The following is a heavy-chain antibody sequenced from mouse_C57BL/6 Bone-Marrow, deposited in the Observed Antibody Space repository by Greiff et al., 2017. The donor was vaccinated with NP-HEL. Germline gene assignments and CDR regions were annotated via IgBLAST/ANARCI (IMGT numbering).Heavy chain of an antibody. V-gene: IGHV1-69*01. J-gene: IGHJ1*03. CDR3: ARSPDPYGSSYDWYFDV. CDR2: IDPSDSYT. D-gene: IGHD1-1*01. Sequence: QVQLQQSGAELVMPGASVKLSCKASGYTFTSYWMHWVKQRPGQGLEWIGEIDPSDSYTNYNQKFKGKSTLTVDKSSSTAYMQLSSLTSEDSAVYYCARSPDPYGSSYDWYFDVWGTGTTVTVSS. CDR1: GYTFTSYW.